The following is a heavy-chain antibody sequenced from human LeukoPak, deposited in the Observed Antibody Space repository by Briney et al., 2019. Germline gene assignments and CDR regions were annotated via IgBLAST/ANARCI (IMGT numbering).Heavy chain of an antibody. J-gene: IGHJ6*03. CDR2: IYYSGST. D-gene: IGHD6-13*01. CDR3: ARHIAARGTYYMDV. Sequence: SETLSLTCAVSGYSISSGYYWSWIRQPPGKGLEWIGSIYYSGSTYYNPSLKSRVTISVDTSKNQFSLKLSSVTAADTAVYYCARHIAARGTYYMDVWGKGTTVTVSS. CDR1: GYSISSGYY. V-gene: IGHV4-38-2*01.